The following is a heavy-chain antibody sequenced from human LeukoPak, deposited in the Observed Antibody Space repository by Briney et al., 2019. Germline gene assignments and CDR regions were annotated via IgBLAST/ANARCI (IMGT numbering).Heavy chain of an antibody. D-gene: IGHD3-9*01. CDR2: ISWNSGSI. CDR3: AKVYDILTGPFDY. J-gene: IGHJ4*02. V-gene: IGHV3-9*01. Sequence: GGSLRLSCAAFGFTFDDYAMHWVRQAPGKGLEWVSGISWNSGSIGYADSVKGRFTISRDNAKNSLYLQMNSLRAEDTALYYCAKVYDILTGPFDYWGQGTLVTVSS. CDR1: GFTFDDYA.